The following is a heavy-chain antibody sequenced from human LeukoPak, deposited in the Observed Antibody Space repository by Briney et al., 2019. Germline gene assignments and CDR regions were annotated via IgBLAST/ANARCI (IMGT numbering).Heavy chain of an antibody. V-gene: IGHV1-69*06. CDR1: GGTFSSYA. Sequence: GASVKVSCKASGGTFSSYAISWVRQAPGQGLEWMGGIIPIFGTANYAQKFQGRVTITADKSTSTAYMELSSLRSEDTAVYYCARDREYCSSTSCHSTDFYYYGMDVWGKGTTVTVSS. D-gene: IGHD2-2*02. CDR2: IIPIFGTA. CDR3: ARDREYCSSTSCHSTDFYYYGMDV. J-gene: IGHJ6*04.